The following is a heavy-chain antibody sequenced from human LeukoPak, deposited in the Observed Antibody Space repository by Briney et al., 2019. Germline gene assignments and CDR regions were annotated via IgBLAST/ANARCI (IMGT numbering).Heavy chain of an antibody. Sequence: ASVKVSCKASGYTFTGYYMHWVRQAPGQGLEWMGWINPNSGGTNYAQKFQGRVTMTRDTSISTAYMELSRLRSDDTAVYYCARTLVGASSHFDYWGQGTLVTVSS. CDR3: ARTLVGASSHFDY. CDR2: INPNSGGT. V-gene: IGHV1-2*02. J-gene: IGHJ4*02. CDR1: GYTFTGYY. D-gene: IGHD1-26*01.